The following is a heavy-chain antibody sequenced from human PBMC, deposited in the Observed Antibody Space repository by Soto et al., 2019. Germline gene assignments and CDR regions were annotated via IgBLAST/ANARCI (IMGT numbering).Heavy chain of an antibody. CDR2: ISSSSATI. V-gene: IGHV3-48*01. CDR3: ARASDLYNWFDP. Sequence: EVQLVESWGGLVQPGGSLRLSCAASGFTFSSYSMNWVRQAPGKGLEWVSYISSSSATIYYADSVKGRFTISRDNAKNSQYLQMNSLRAEDTAVYYCARASDLYNWFDPWGQGTLVTVSS. CDR1: GFTFSSYS. J-gene: IGHJ5*02.